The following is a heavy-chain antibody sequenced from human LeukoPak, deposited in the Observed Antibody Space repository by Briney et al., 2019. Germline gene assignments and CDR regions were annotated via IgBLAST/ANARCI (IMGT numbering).Heavy chain of an antibody. CDR1: GGTFSSYA. CDR2: IIPIFGTA. D-gene: IGHD3-22*01. Sequence: GASVKVSCKASGGTFSSYAISWVRQAPGQGLEWMGGIIPIFGTANYAQKFQGRVTITADESTSTAYMELSSLRSEDTAVYYYATHGYYDSSGYYYEGRAFGYWGQGTLVTVSS. CDR3: ATHGYYDSSGYYYEGRAFGY. V-gene: IGHV1-69*13. J-gene: IGHJ4*02.